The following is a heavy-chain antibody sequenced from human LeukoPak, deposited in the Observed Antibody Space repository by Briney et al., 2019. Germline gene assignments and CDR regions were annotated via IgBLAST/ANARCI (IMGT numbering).Heavy chain of an antibody. J-gene: IGHJ6*04. D-gene: IGHD3-16*01. V-gene: IGHV3-48*03. CDR3: ARKSRGDFRPGV. Sequence: PGGSLRLSCAASGFTFSSYEMNWVRQAPGKGLEWVSYISSSGSTIYYADSVKGRFTISRDTAKNSLYLQMNSLRAEDTAVYYCARKSRGDFRPGVWGKGTTVTISS. CDR2: ISSSGSTI. CDR1: GFTFSSYE.